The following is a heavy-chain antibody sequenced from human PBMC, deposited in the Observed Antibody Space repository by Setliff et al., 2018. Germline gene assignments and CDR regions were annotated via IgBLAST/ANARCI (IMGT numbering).Heavy chain of an antibody. CDR1: GGSISSYY. V-gene: IGHV4-4*07. Sequence: SETLSLTCTVSGGSISSYYWSWIRQPAGKGLEWIGHIYIGGSANYNPSLKSRVTMSIDTSKNQFSLNLNSVTAADMAVYYCASDQWLDPPGYYYMDVWAKGTTVTVSS. J-gene: IGHJ6*03. CDR3: ASDQWLDPPGYYYMDV. CDR2: IYIGGSA. D-gene: IGHD6-19*01.